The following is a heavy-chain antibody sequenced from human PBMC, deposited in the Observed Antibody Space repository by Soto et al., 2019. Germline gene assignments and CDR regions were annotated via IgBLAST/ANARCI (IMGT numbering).Heavy chain of an antibody. CDR3: HSYEGDYYYYYGMDV. CDR2: ISGSGGST. D-gene: IGHD5-18*01. V-gene: IGHV3-23*01. J-gene: IGHJ6*02. CDR1: GFTFSSYA. Sequence: EVQLLEPGGGLVQPGGSLRLSCAASGFTFSSYAMSWVRQAPGKGLEWVSAISGSGGSTYYADSVKGRFTISRDNSKNTLYLQMNSLRAEDTAVYYAHSYEGDYYYYYGMDVWGQGTTVTVSS.